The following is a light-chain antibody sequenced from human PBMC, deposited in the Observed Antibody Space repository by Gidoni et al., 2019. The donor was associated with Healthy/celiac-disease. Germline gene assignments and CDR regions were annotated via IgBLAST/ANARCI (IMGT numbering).Light chain of an antibody. CDR1: SRDVGSYNL. V-gene: IGLV2-23*03. CDR3: CSYAGSSTFV. J-gene: IGLJ2*01. CDR2: EGS. Sequence: QSALTQPASVSGSPGQSITISCTGTSRDVGSYNLVSWYQQHPGKAPKLMIYEGSKRPSGVSNRFSGSKSGNTASLTISWLQAEDEADYYCCSYAGSSTFVFGGGTKLTVL.